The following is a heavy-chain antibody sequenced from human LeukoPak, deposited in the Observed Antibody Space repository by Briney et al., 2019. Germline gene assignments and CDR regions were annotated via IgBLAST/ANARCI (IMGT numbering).Heavy chain of an antibody. J-gene: IGHJ3*02. CDR3: ARAPPTTVTTSRAFDI. CDR1: GFTFSSYS. V-gene: IGHV3-21*01. D-gene: IGHD4-17*01. CDR2: ISSSSSYI. Sequence: GGSLRLSCAASGFTFSSYSMSWVRQAPGKGLEWVSSISSSSSYIYYADSVKGRFTISRDNAKNSLYLQMNSLRAEDTAVYYCARAPPTTVTTSRAFDIWGQGTMVTVSS.